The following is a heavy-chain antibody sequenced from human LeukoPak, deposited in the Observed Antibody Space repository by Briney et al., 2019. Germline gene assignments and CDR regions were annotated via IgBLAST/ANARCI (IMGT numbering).Heavy chain of an antibody. D-gene: IGHD5-12*01. CDR3: ARAQGGYDFAAFDI. CDR1: GYTFNTYA. CDR2: INAGNGNT. Sequence: SVKVSCKASGYTFNTYAIHWVRQAPGQRPEWMGWINAGNGNTKSSQTFQGRVTLTRDKSASTAYMELSSLTSEDTAVYYCARAQGGYDFAAFDIWGQGTVVIVSS. J-gene: IGHJ3*02. V-gene: IGHV1-3*01.